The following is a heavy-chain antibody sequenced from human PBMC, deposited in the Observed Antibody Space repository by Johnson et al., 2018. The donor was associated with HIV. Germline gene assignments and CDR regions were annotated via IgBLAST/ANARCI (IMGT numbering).Heavy chain of an antibody. Sequence: VQLVESGGGLVQPGGSLRLSCAASGFTFSSYWMSWVRQAPGKGLEWVSYISSSGSTIYYADSVKGRFTISRDNAKNSLYLQMNSLRAGDTAVYYCARGISQPYYNFWSGYHYPDAVDIWGQGTMVTVSS. CDR1: GFTFSSYW. CDR2: ISSSGSTI. D-gene: IGHD3-3*01. V-gene: IGHV3-48*04. CDR3: ARGISQPYYNFWSGYHYPDAVDI. J-gene: IGHJ3*02.